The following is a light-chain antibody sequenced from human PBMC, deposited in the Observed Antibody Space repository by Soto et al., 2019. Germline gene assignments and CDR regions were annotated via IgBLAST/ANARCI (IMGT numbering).Light chain of an antibody. CDR2: DAS. CDR3: QHRTNWPPAIS. V-gene: IGKV3-11*01. CDR1: RSVSAS. Sequence: EILLTLSPATLSLSPGERATLSCSPIRSVSASLAWYQLKPGQAPRLLIYDASNRATDIPARFSGSGSGTDFTLTISSLEPEDFAVYHCQHRTNWPPAISYGQGTRLE. J-gene: IGKJ5*01.